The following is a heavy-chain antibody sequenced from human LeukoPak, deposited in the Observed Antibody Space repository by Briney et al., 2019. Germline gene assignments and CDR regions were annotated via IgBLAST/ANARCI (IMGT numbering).Heavy chain of an antibody. D-gene: IGHD3-10*01. CDR2: IYYSGST. CDR1: GGSISSYY. V-gene: IGHV4-59*08. Sequence: SETLSLTCTVSGGSISSYYWSLIRQPPRKGLEWIAYIYYSGSTNYNPSLKSRVTISVDTSKNQFSLKLSSVTAADTAVYYCARHFGGSGSYPYYFDYWGQGTLVTVSS. J-gene: IGHJ4*02. CDR3: ARHFGGSGSYPYYFDY.